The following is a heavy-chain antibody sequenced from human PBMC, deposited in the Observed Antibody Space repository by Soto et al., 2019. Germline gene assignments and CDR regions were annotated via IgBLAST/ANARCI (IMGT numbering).Heavy chain of an antibody. V-gene: IGHV3-30*18. CDR3: AKGDSMVRGPRYYYYGMDV. D-gene: IGHD3-10*01. CDR1: GFTFSSYG. Sequence: QVQLVESGGGVVQPGRSLRLSCAASGFTFSSYGMHWVRQAPGKGLEWVAVISYDGSNKYYADSVKGRFTISRDNSKNTLYLQMNSLRAEDTAVYYCAKGDSMVRGPRYYYYGMDVW. J-gene: IGHJ6*01. CDR2: ISYDGSNK.